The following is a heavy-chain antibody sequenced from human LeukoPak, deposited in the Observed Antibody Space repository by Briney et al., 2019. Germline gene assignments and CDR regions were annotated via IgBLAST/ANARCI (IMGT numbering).Heavy chain of an antibody. D-gene: IGHD6-19*01. V-gene: IGHV1-18*01. J-gene: IGHJ6*03. CDR3: ARDGPFVDAVAYYYYMDV. CDR1: GYTFTSYG. Sequence: HVASVKVSCKASGYTFTSYGISWVRQAPGQGLEWMGWISAYNGNTNYALKLQGRVTMTTDTSTSTAYMELRSLRSDDTAVYYCARDGPFVDAVAYYYYMDVWGKGTTVTVSS. CDR2: ISAYNGNT.